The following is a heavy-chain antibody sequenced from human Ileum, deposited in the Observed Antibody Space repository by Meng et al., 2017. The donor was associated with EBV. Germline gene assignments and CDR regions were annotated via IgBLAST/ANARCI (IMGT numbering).Heavy chain of an antibody. CDR2: VYHRGDT. V-gene: IGHV4-4*02. CDR3: GRDQGRELINH. D-gene: IGHD1-7*01. CDR1: GDSISSDIW. Sequence: LKESGPGLVKPSGTLSLTCTVSGDSISSDIWWSWVRQPPGKGLEWIGEVYHRGDTNYNPSLKSRVDISVDKSKNQFYLSLFSVTAADTAVYYCGRDQGRELINHWGQGTLVTVSS. J-gene: IGHJ4*02.